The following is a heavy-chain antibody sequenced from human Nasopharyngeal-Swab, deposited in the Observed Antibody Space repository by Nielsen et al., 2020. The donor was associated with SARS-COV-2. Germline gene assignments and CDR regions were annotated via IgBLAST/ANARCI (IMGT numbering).Heavy chain of an antibody. CDR2: IYHSGST. CDR1: GYSISSGYY. CDR3: AREGYSYGNNWFDP. Sequence: SETMSLNCTVSGYSISSGYYWGWIRQPPGKGLEWIGSIYHSGSTYYNPSLKSRVTISVDTSKNQFSLKLSSVTAADTAVYYCAREGYSYGNNWFDPWGQGTLVTVSS. V-gene: IGHV4-38-2*02. J-gene: IGHJ5*02. D-gene: IGHD5-18*01.